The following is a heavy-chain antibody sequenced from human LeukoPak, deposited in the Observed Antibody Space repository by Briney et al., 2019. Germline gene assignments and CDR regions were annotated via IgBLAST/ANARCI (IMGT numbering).Heavy chain of an antibody. V-gene: IGHV1-58*02. CDR2: IVVGSGNT. J-gene: IGHJ3*02. CDR3: AAESTIGLGSGYSNDAFDI. CDR1: GFTFTRSA. D-gene: IGHD3-22*01. Sequence: ASVKVSCKASGFTFTRSAMQRVRQARGQRLEGRGWIVVGSGNTNYAQKFQERVTITRDMSTSTAYMELSSLRSEDTAVYYCAAESTIGLGSGYSNDAFDIWGQGTMVTVSS.